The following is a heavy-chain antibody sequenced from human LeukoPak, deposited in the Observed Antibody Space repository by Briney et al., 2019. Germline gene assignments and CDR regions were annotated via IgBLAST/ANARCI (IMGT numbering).Heavy chain of an antibody. D-gene: IGHD6-13*01. V-gene: IGHV4-39*01. J-gene: IGHJ3*02. Sequence: PSETLSLTCTVSGGSISSSSYYWGWIRQPPGKGLEWIGSIYYSGSTYYNPSLKSRVTISVDTSKNQFSLKLSSVTAADTAVYYCARPYSSTWIDAFDIWGQETMVTVSS. CDR1: GGSISSSSYY. CDR2: IYYSGST. CDR3: ARPYSSTWIDAFDI.